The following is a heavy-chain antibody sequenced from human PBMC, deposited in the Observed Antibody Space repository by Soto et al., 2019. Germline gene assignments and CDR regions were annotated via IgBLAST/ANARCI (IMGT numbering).Heavy chain of an antibody. CDR2: IWFDGSDK. CDR1: GFTFSSYG. Sequence: PGGSLRLSCAASGFTFSSYGMHWVRQAPGKGLEWVAIIWFDGSDKYYSDSVRGRFTISRDNSKNTLFLQMDSLRAEDTAVYYCAAEGPPSTTYGMDVWGQGTTVTAP. CDR3: AAEGPPSTTYGMDV. V-gene: IGHV3-33*01. J-gene: IGHJ6*02.